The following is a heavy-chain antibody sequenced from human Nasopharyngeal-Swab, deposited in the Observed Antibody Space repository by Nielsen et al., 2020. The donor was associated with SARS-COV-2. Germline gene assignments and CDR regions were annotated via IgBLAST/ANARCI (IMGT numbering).Heavy chain of an antibody. J-gene: IGHJ3*02. CDR1: GSRFLSHW. D-gene: IGHD3-22*01. CDR2: IDPGDSDT. V-gene: IGHV5-51*01. Sequence: GGSLRLSCKGSGSRFLSHWVGWVRQMPGKGLEWMGIIDPGDSDTRYSPSFQGQVTISADKSINPAYLQWSSLTASDPAVYYCARTAIEGGYYRGDAFDIWGQGTMVTVSS. CDR3: ARTAIEGGYYRGDAFDI.